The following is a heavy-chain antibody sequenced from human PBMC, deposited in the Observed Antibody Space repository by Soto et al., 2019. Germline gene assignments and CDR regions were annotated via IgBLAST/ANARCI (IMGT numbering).Heavy chain of an antibody. CDR1: GFTFGDYA. CDR3: TRAPTVVSSLTYYYYGMDV. J-gene: IGHJ6*02. CDR2: IRSKAYGGTT. Sequence: GGSLRLSCTASGFTFGDYAMSWFRQAPGKGLEWVGFIRSKAYGGTTEYAASVKGRFTISRDDSKSIAYLQMNSLKTEDTAVYYCTRAPTVVSSLTYYYYGMDVWGQGTTVTVSS. D-gene: IGHD4-17*01. V-gene: IGHV3-49*03.